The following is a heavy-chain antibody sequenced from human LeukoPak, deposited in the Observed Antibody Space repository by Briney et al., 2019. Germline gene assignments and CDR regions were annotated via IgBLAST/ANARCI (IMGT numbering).Heavy chain of an antibody. Sequence: GGSLRLSCAGSGFIFRSFWMSWVRQAPGKGLEWVANIKEDGSETYYVDSVKGRFTISRDNAGNLLYLQMNSLRVEDTAVYYCARDWGSDYWSGYANWGQGTRVTVSS. CDR3: ARDWGSDYWSGYAN. CDR1: GFIFRSFW. V-gene: IGHV3-7*01. D-gene: IGHD3-3*01. CDR2: IKEDGSET. J-gene: IGHJ4*02.